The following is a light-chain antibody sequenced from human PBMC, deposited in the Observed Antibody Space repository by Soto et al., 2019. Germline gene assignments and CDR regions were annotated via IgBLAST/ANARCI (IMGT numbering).Light chain of an antibody. V-gene: IGKV2-30*02. CDR2: KVS. Sequence: DIVMTQSPLSLPVTLGQPASISCRSGQSLLHSDGNTYLNWFQQRPGQSPRRLIYKVSYRDSGVQDRFSGSGSGTDFTLKITRVEAEGVGVYYCMHGTLLYSFRQGTRLEIK. J-gene: IGKJ2*03. CDR1: QSLLHSDGNTY. CDR3: MHGTLLYS.